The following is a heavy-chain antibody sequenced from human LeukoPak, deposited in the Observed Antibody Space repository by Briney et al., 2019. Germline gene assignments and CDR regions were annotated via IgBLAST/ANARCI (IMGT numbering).Heavy chain of an antibody. J-gene: IGHJ4*02. CDR2: IDPSDSYT. V-gene: IGHV5-10-1*01. Sequence: GESLKISCKGSGYSFTSYWISWARQMPGKGLEWMGRIDPSDSYTNYSPSFQGHVTISADKSISTAYLQWSSLKASDTAMYYCASSYSGYVSDYWGQGTLVTVSS. CDR1: GYSFTSYW. CDR3: ASSYSGYVSDY. D-gene: IGHD5-12*01.